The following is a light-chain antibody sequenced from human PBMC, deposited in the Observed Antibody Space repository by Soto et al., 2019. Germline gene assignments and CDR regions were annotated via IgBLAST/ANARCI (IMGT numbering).Light chain of an antibody. Sequence: EVVLTQSPGTLSLSAGERATLSCRASQSVANNHLAWYQQQPGQAPRLLFYDASTRAAGIPDRLSGSGSGTDFTLTISRLESEDFGVYFCHHYTRSPIFTFGPGTTVD. V-gene: IGKV3-20*01. CDR1: QSVANNH. CDR3: HHYTRSPIFT. J-gene: IGKJ3*01. CDR2: DAS.